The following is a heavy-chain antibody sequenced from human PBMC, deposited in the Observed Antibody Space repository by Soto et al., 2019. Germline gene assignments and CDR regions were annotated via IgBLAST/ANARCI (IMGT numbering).Heavy chain of an antibody. Sequence: GASVKVSCKASGGTFSGYAISWVRQAPGQGLELMGGIIPIFGTANYAQKFQGRVTITADESTSTAYMELSSLRSEDTAVYYCAKGGRGYCTNGVCYTFDYWGQGTLVTVSS. J-gene: IGHJ4*02. CDR2: IIPIFGTA. V-gene: IGHV1-69*13. CDR3: AKGGRGYCTNGVCYTFDY. CDR1: GGTFSGYA. D-gene: IGHD2-8*01.